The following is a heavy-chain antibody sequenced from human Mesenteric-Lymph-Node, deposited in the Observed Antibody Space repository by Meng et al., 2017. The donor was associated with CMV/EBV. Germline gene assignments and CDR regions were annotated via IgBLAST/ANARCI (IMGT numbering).Heavy chain of an antibody. J-gene: IGHJ6*02. CDR3: ARVGFRVKGPPYYYYGMDV. D-gene: IGHD3-22*01. V-gene: IGHV3-21*01. CDR2: ISSRSSFI. CDR1: GFTFSSYT. Sequence: GESLKISCAASGFTFSSYTISWVRQAPGRGLEWVSSISSRSSFIYYADSVKGRFTISRDNAKNSLYLQMNSPRAEDTAVYYCARVGFRVKGPPYYYYGMDVWGQGTTVTVSS.